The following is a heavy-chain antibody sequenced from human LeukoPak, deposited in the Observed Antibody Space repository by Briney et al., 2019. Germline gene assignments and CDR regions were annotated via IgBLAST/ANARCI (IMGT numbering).Heavy chain of an antibody. CDR2: IWYDGSNK. CDR3: ARDSSPLYYDYVWGSYRPEGFDY. CDR1: GFTFSSYG. D-gene: IGHD3-16*02. V-gene: IGHV3-33*01. Sequence: GGSLRLSCAASGFTFSSYGMHWVRQAPGKGLEWVAVIWYDGSNKYYVDSVKGRFTISRDNSKNTLYLQMNSLRAEDTAVYCCARDSSPLYYDYVWGSYRPEGFDYWGQGTLVTVSS. J-gene: IGHJ4*02.